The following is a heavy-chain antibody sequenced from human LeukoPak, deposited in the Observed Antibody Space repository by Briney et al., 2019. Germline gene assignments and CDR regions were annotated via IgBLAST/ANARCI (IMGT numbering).Heavy chain of an antibody. CDR3: ARARGGLTYYYYMDV. Sequence: IYYSRSTNYTPSLKSRVTISVDTSKNQFSLKLSSVTAADTAVYYCARARGGLTYYYYMDVXXXGXT. D-gene: IGHD3/OR15-3a*01. CDR2: IYYSRST. V-gene: IGHV4-59*01. J-gene: IGHJ6*03.